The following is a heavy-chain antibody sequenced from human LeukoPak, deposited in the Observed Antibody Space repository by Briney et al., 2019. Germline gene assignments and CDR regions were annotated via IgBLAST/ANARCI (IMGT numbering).Heavy chain of an antibody. CDR3: ARVGSETLDY. V-gene: IGHV1-3*01. D-gene: IGHD3-10*01. Sequence: GASVKISCKASGYTFTIYAMHWVRQAPGQRLDWMGWISAGNGDTKYSQRFQDRVTITRDTSATTAYMELSSLRSEDTAVYYCARVGSETLDYWGQGTLVTVSS. CDR1: GYTFTIYA. CDR2: ISAGNGDT. J-gene: IGHJ4*02.